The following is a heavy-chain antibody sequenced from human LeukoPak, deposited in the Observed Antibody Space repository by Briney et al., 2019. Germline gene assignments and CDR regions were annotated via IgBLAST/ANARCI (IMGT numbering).Heavy chain of an antibody. CDR1: GGSISSSSYY. CDR3: ARASTVNDFWSGSIMHYFDY. D-gene: IGHD3-3*01. J-gene: IGHJ4*02. Sequence: SETLSLTSTVSGGSISSSSYYWGWIRQPPGKGLEWIGSIYYSGSTYYNPSLKSRVTISVDTSKNQFSLKLSSVTAADTAVYYCARASTVNDFWSGSIMHYFDYWGQGTLVTVSS. CDR2: IYYSGST. V-gene: IGHV4-39*07.